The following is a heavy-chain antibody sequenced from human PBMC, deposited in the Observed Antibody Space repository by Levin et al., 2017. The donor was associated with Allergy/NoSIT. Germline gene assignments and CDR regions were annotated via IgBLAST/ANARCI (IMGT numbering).Heavy chain of an antibody. CDR2: ISSSGSTI. V-gene: IGHV3-11*01. CDR3: ARDVSYSSSWYDYYYYGMDV. J-gene: IGHJ6*02. D-gene: IGHD6-13*01. CDR1: GFTFSDYY. Sequence: SCAASGFTFSDYYMSWIRQAPGKGLEWVSYISSSGSTIYYADSVKGRFTISRDNAKNSLYLQMNSLRAEDTAVYYCARDVSYSSSWYDYYYYGMDVWGQGTTVTVSS.